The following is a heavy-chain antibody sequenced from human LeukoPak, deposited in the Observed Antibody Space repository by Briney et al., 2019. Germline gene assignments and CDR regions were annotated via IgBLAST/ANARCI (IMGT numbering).Heavy chain of an antibody. CDR2: IHSSGNT. Sequence: PSETLSLTCTVSGGSISGYYWTWIRQPPGQGLEWIAYIHSSGNTNYNPSLRSRVTISVDPSKNQFSLTVTPVTAADTAIYYCAQRQGPMSGTYDYFDPWGQGALVTVSS. D-gene: IGHD1-26*01. CDR3: AQRQGPMSGTYDYFDP. CDR1: GGSISGYY. V-gene: IGHV4-4*09. J-gene: IGHJ5*02.